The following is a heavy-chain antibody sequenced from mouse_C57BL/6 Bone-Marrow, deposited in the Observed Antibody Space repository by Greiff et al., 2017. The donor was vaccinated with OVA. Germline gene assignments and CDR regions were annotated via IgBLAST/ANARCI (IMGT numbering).Heavy chain of an antibody. V-gene: IGHV14-3*01. J-gene: IGHJ4*01. Sequence: VQLQQSVAELVRPGASVKLSCTASGFNIKNTYMHRVKQRPEQGLAWIGRIDPANDNTKYAPKFQGKATMTADTSSNTAYLQLSSLSSEDTAVYCCARGNFGSSFYAMDYWGQGTSVTVSS. CDR2: IDPANDNT. CDR3: ARGNFGSSFYAMDY. CDR1: GFNIKNTY. D-gene: IGHD1-1*01.